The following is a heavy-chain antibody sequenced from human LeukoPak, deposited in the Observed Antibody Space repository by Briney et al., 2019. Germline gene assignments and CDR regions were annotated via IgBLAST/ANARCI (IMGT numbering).Heavy chain of an antibody. CDR2: IWYDGSNK. CDR1: GFTFSSYG. D-gene: IGHD3-10*01. CDR3: ARVKDRGGFTGYGMDV. J-gene: IGHJ6*02. V-gene: IGHV3-33*01. Sequence: GGPLRLSCAASGFTFSSYGMHWVRQAPGKGLEWVAVIWYDGSNKYYADSVKGRFTISRDNSKNTLYLQMNSLRAEDTAVYYCARVKDRGGFTGYGMDVWGQGTTVTVSS.